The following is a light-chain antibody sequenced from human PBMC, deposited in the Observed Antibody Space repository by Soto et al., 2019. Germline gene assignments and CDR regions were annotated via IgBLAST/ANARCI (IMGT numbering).Light chain of an antibody. V-gene: IGKV3-20*01. CDR1: QSVSNNY. J-gene: IGKJ1*01. CDR2: GAS. CDR3: HQYGSSVT. Sequence: EIVLTQSPGTLSLSPGERATLSCRASQSVSNNYLAWYQQKPGQAPRLLIYGASHRATGIPDGFSGSGSGTDSTLTISRREPEDFAVYYCHQYGSSVTFGQGPQVEI.